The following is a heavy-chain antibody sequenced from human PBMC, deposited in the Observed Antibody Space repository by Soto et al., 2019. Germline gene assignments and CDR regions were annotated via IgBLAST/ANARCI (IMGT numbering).Heavy chain of an antibody. CDR1: GFTLSSYA. V-gene: IGHV3-23*01. CDR3: AKDRYSSSRIFDY. J-gene: IGHJ4*02. D-gene: IGHD6-19*01. Sequence: SRRLSCAASGFTLSSYAMSWVRQAPGKGLELVAAISGSGTSTYYADSVKGRFTISKDNSKNTLYLQMNSLRAEDTAVYYCAKDRYSSSRIFDYWGQGTLVTVSS. CDR2: ISGSGTST.